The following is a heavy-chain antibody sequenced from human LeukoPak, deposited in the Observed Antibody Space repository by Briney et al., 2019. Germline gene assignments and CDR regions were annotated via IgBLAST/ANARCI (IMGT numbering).Heavy chain of an antibody. CDR1: GGSISSYY. J-gene: IGHJ6*03. CDR3: AREIGGTTDYYYYYYMDV. V-gene: IGHV4-59*01. D-gene: IGHD4-23*01. Sequence: SETLSLTCTVSGGSISSYYWSWIRQPPGKGLEWIGYICYSGSTNYNPSLKSRVTISVDTSKNQFSLKLSSVTAADTAVYYCAREIGGTTDYYYYYYMDVWGKGTTVTVSS. CDR2: ICYSGST.